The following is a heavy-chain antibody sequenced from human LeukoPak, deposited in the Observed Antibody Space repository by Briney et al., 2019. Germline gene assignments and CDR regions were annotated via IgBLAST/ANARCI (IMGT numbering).Heavy chain of an antibody. J-gene: IGHJ4*02. Sequence: GGSLRLSCAASGFTFSSYSMNWVSQAPGKGLEWVSSISSSSSYIYYADSVRGRFTISRDNARNSLYLQMNSLRAEDTAGYYCARSGRRNDYWGQGTLVTVSS. CDR1: GFTFSSYS. CDR3: ARSGRRNDY. D-gene: IGHD1-14*01. CDR2: ISSSSSYI. V-gene: IGHV3-21*01.